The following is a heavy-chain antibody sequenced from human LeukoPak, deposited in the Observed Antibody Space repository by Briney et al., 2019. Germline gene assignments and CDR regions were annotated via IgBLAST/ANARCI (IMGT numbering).Heavy chain of an antibody. D-gene: IGHD6-13*01. Sequence: GGSLRLSCAASGFTFSNYWMSWVRQAPGKGLEWVSSISGSGGSTYYADSVRGRFTISRDISKNTLYLQMNSLRAEDTAIYYCAKPGIAAYDAFDFWGQGTMVTVSS. CDR3: AKPGIAAYDAFDF. J-gene: IGHJ3*01. CDR2: ISGSGGST. V-gene: IGHV3-23*01. CDR1: GFTFSNYW.